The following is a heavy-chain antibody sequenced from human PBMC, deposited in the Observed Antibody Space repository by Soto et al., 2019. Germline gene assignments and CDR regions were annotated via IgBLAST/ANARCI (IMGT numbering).Heavy chain of an antibody. J-gene: IGHJ4*02. CDR3: ATDSLVYCSGGSCYSDY. Sequence: EVQLLESGGGLVQPGGSLRLSCAASGFTFSSHAMSWVRQAPGKGLEWVSGISDSGDSTYYADSVKGRFTISRDNSKNTLYLQMNSLRAEDTAVYYCATDSLVYCSGGSCYSDYWGQGTLVTVSS. CDR2: ISDSGDST. CDR1: GFTFSSHA. D-gene: IGHD2-15*01. V-gene: IGHV3-23*01.